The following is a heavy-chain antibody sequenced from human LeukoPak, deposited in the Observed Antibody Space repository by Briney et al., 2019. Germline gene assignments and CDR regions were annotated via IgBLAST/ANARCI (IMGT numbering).Heavy chain of an antibody. CDR1: GYTFTGYY. V-gene: IGHV1-2*02. D-gene: IGHD6-13*01. J-gene: IGHJ6*03. Sequence: ASVKVSCKASGYTFTGYYMHWVRQAPGQGLEWMGWINPNSGGTNYAKKFQGRVTMTRDTSISTAYMELSRLRSDDTAVYYCAREPRYSSSWYSVDYYYYMDVWGKGTTVTVSS. CDR2: INPNSGGT. CDR3: AREPRYSSSWYSVDYYYYMDV.